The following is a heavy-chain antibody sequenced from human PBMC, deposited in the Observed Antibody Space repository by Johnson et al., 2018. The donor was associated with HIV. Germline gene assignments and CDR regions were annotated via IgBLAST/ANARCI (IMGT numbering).Heavy chain of an antibody. CDR2: INKDGGEE. D-gene: IGHD2-21*01. CDR3: ARETAYCGGDCSGAFDI. V-gene: IGHV3-7*01. Sequence: VHLVESGGGLVQPGGSLRLSCVASGFTFSRYWMSWVRQAPGDRLERLTTINKDGGEEYYVDSVKGRFTISRDNARNSLYLQMNSLRAEDTAVYYCARETAYCGGDCSGAFDIWGQGTMVTVSS. CDR1: GFTFSRYW. J-gene: IGHJ3*02.